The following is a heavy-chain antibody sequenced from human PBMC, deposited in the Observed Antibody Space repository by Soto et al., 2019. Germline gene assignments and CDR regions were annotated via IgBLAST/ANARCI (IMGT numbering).Heavy chain of an antibody. J-gene: IGHJ3*01. CDR1: GYNFIAQN. V-gene: IGHV1-2*02. Sequence: QVHLVQSGAEVKKPGASVKVSCMASGYNFIAQNIHWVRQAPGLGLEWMGKMNPNSGCSDYAQELQGSVTVTRDTSISTVYMELTSLKSDDTAVYYCARERHLNSPSDAFDLWGQGTMVIVSS. CDR3: ARERHLNSPSDAFDL. D-gene: IGHD1-7*01. CDR2: MNPNSGCS.